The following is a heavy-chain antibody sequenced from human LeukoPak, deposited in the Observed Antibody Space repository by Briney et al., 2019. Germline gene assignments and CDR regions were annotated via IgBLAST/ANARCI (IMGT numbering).Heavy chain of an antibody. CDR2: ISGSGGST. J-gene: IGHJ4*02. D-gene: IGHD3-22*01. Sequence: GGSLRLSCAASGFTFSSYAMSWVRQAPGNGLEWVSAISGSGGSTYYADSVKGRFTISRDNSKNTLYLQMNSLRAEDTAVYYCAKDYYYDSSGYSVYFDYWGQGTLVTVSS. V-gene: IGHV3-23*01. CDR3: AKDYYYDSSGYSVYFDY. CDR1: GFTFSSYA.